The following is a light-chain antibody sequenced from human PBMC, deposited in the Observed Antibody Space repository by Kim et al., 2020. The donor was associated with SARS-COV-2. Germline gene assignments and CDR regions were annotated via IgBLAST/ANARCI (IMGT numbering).Light chain of an antibody. J-gene: IGKJ4*01. V-gene: IGKV3-11*01. CDR2: DVS. CDR1: QSVSSY. Sequence: LSPGERAPLSCRASQSVSSYLAWYQQKPGQAPRLRFYDVSNRATGIPARFSGSGSGTDFTLTISSLEPEDFAVYYCQQRSIWPITFGGGTKLEI. CDR3: QQRSIWPIT.